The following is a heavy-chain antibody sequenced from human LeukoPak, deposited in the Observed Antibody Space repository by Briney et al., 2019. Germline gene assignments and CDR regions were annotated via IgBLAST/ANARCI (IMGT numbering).Heavy chain of an antibody. CDR2: IGGSGGST. CDR1: GLTFSRNA. J-gene: IGHJ4*02. V-gene: IGHV3-23*01. CDR3: ARDGIAVAGT. Sequence: GGSLRLSCAASGLTFSRNAVTWVRQAPGKGLEWVSAIGGSGGSTYYADSVKGRFTISRDNAKNSLYLQMNSLRAEDTAVYYCARDGIAVAGTWGQGTLVTVSS. D-gene: IGHD6-19*01.